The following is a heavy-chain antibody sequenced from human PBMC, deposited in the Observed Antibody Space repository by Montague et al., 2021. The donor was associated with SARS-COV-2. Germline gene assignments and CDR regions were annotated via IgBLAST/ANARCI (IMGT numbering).Heavy chain of an antibody. Sequence: SDTRSLTCTVSGDSIRSYHWTWIRQPPGKGLEWIGRISDSGRTIYNPSLKSRVTISVDTSKNQFFLNLRSMVAADTAIYYCTRDRGIAAADNYYYGMDVWGPGTTVTVSS. J-gene: IGHJ6*02. CDR2: ISDSGRT. D-gene: IGHD6-13*01. CDR1: GDSIRSYH. CDR3: TRDRGIAAADNYYYGMDV. V-gene: IGHV4-59*13.